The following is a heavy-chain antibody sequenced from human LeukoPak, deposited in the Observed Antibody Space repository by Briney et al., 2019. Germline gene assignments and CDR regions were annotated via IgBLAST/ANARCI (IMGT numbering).Heavy chain of an antibody. CDR2: INHSGST. J-gene: IGHJ4*02. V-gene: IGHV4-34*01. D-gene: IGHD6-19*01. CDR1: GGSFSGYY. Sequence: SETLSLTCAVYGGSFSGYYWSWIRQPPGKGLEWIGEINHSGSTNYNPSLKSRVTISVDTSKNQFSLKLSSVTAADTAVYYCARGEYSSGWLFDYWGQGTLATVSS. CDR3: ARGEYSSGWLFDY.